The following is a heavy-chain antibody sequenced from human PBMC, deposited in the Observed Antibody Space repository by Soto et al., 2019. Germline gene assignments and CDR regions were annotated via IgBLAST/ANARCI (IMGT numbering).Heavy chain of an antibody. Sequence: QVQLVESGGGLVKPGGSLRLSCAASGFTFNDHYMTWIRQAPGKGLEWVSFISSDSIYTNSADSVKGRFTISRDNAKNLLYLQMSSLRVEDTAVYYCARDSTGSGRDYGMDVW. V-gene: IGHV3-11*06. CDR1: GFTFNDHY. CDR2: ISSDSIYT. CDR3: ARDSTGSGRDYGMDV. D-gene: IGHD3-10*01. J-gene: IGHJ6*01.